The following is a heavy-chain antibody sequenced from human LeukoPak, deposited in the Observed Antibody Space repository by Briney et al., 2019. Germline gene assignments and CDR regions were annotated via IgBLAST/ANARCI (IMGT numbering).Heavy chain of an antibody. D-gene: IGHD3-10*01. Sequence: PGGSLRLSCAASGFTFNNYGMHWVRQAPGKGLEWVAFIRYNGNNQYYADSEKGRFTISRDNSKNTLYLQMNSLKGDDTAVYYCAKDSAFYYIDVWGKGTTVIISS. CDR3: AKDSAFYYIDV. CDR1: GFTFNNYG. V-gene: IGHV3-30*02. CDR2: IRYNGNNQ. J-gene: IGHJ6*03.